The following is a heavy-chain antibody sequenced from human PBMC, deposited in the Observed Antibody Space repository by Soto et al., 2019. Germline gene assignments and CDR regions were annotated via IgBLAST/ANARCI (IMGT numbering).Heavy chain of an antibody. CDR1: GFTFSSYG. D-gene: IGHD3-22*01. V-gene: IGHV3-33*01. J-gene: IGHJ4*02. CDR3: ARFNYDSSGSPLTDY. Sequence: PGGSLRLSCAASGFTFSSYGMHWVRQAPGKGLEWVAVIWYDGSNKYYADSVKGRFTISRDNSKNTLYLQMNSLRAEDTAVYYCARFNYDSSGSPLTDYWGQGTLVTVSS. CDR2: IWYDGSNK.